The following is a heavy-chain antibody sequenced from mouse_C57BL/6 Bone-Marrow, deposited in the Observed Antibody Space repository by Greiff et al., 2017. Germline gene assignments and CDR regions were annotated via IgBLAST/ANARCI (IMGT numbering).Heavy chain of an antibody. J-gene: IGHJ1*03. CDR2: IYSGDGDT. V-gene: IGHV1-80*01. Sequence: FQLQQSGAELVKPGASVKISCKASGYAFSSHWMNWVKQRPGKGLEWIGQIYSGDGDTNYNGKLKGKSTLEADKSSIAAYMQLSSRTSADSAVYFRARRGCSSYWYFDVWGTGTTVSVFS. D-gene: IGHD1-1*01. CDR3: ARRGCSSYWYFDV. CDR1: GYAFSSHW.